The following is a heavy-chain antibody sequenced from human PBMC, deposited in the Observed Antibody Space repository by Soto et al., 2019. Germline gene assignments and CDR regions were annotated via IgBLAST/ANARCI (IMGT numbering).Heavy chain of an antibody. D-gene: IGHD3-10*01. V-gene: IGHV6-1*01. CDR2: TYYKSKWNN. CDR1: GDSVSSNSAA. Sequence: PSQTLSLTXAISGDSVSSNSAAWNWIRLSPSRGLEWLGRTYYKSKWNNDYALSVKSRITINPDTSKNQFSLHLYSVTPEDTAVYYCTGITWFRGMDVWGQGTPVTVSS. CDR3: TGITWFRGMDV. J-gene: IGHJ6*02.